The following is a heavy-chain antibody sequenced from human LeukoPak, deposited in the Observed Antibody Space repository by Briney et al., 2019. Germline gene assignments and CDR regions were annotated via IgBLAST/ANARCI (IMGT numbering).Heavy chain of an antibody. J-gene: IGHJ4*02. CDR2: INSDGSST. CDR3: ARSYYGSLDY. D-gene: IGHD3-10*01. V-gene: IGHV3-74*01. CDR1: GFTFSSYW. Sequence: AGSLTPSCAASGFTFSSYWMQWVRQAAGKVLVWVSRINSDGSSTSYADSVKGRFTISRDNAKDTLYLQMNSLRAEDTAVYYCARSYYGSLDYWGQGTLVTVSS.